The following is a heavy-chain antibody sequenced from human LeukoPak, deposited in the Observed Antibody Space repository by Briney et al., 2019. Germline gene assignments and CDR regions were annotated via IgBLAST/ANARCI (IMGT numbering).Heavy chain of an antibody. CDR3: ASPKGADAFDI. Sequence: GGSLRLSCAASGFTFSRYWMSWVRQAPGKGLEWVANIKKDGSQKNYVDSVKGRFTISRDNAKNSLYLQMNSLRAEDTAVYYCASPKGADAFDIWGQGTMVTVSS. CDR1: GFTFSRYW. CDR2: IKKDGSQK. J-gene: IGHJ3*02. V-gene: IGHV3-7*01. D-gene: IGHD3-16*01.